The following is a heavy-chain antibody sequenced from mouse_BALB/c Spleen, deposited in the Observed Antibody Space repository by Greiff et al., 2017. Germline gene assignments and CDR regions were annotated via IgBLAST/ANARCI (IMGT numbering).Heavy chain of an antibody. Sequence: EVQLQESGGGLVQPGGSRKLSCAASGFTFSSFGMHWVRQAPEKGLEWVAYISSGSSTIYYADTVKGRFTISRDNPKNTLFLQMTSLRSEDTAMYYCASRIGYLSYWGQGTTLTVSS. CDR2: ISSGSSTI. CDR3: ASRIGYLSY. J-gene: IGHJ2*01. CDR1: GFTFSSFG. D-gene: IGHD1-2*01. V-gene: IGHV5-17*02.